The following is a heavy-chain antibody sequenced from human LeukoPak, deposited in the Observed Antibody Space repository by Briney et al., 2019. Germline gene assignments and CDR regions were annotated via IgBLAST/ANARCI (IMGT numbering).Heavy chain of an antibody. CDR1: EYSFATYW. CDR2: IYPSDSDT. V-gene: IGHV5-51*01. Sequence: GESLKISCQGSEYSFATYWIAWLRQMPGKGLEWMGIIYPSDSDTRYSPSFQGQVTISADKSIKTAYLQWSSLKASDTAMYYCARPLQGIVVATGFDYWGQGTLVTVSS. CDR3: ARPLQGIVVATGFDY. J-gene: IGHJ4*02. D-gene: IGHD1-26*01.